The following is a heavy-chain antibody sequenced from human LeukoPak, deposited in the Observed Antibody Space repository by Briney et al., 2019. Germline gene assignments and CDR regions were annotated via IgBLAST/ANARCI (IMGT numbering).Heavy chain of an antibody. V-gene: IGHV4-59*08. Sequence: SETLSLTCTVSGGSISSYYWSWIRQPPGKGLEWIGYIYYSGSTNYNPSLKSRVTISVDTSKNQFSLKLSSVTAADTAVYYCARLRSLCDAFDIWGRGTMVTVSS. CDR3: ARLRSLCDAFDI. J-gene: IGHJ3*02. CDR2: IYYSGST. CDR1: GGSISSYY.